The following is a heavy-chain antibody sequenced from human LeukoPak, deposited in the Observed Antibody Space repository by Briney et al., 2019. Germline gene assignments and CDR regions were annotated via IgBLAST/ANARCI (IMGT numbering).Heavy chain of an antibody. CDR1: GGTFSSYA. J-gene: IGHJ5*02. CDR3: ARESLYP. D-gene: IGHD3-16*01. CDR2: INPSGGST. V-gene: IGHV1-46*01. Sequence: GASVKVSCKASGGTFSSYAISWVRQAPGQGLEWMGIINPSGGSTSYAQKFQGRVTMTRDTSTSTVYMDLSSLRSEDTAVYYCARESLYPWGQGTLVTVSS.